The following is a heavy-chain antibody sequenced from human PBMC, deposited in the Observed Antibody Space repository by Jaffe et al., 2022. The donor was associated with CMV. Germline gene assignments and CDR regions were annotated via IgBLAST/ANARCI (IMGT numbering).Heavy chain of an antibody. V-gene: IGHV3-23*01. D-gene: IGHD3-16*01. Sequence: EVQLLESGGGLVQPGGSLRLSCAASGFIFSNYDMNWVRQAPGKGLEWVSTISGGGDKIYYADSVKGRFTISRDNAKNTVYVQMNSLRAEDTAIYYCAKQFLYNWFDPWGQGTLVTVSS. CDR3: AKQFLYNWFDP. J-gene: IGHJ5*02. CDR1: GFIFSNYD. CDR2: ISGGGDKI.